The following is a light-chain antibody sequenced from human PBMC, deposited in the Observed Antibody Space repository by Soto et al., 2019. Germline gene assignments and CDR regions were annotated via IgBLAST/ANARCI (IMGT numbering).Light chain of an antibody. CDR1: QGVSSTY. V-gene: IGKV3-20*01. Sequence: EVVLTQSPGTLSLSPGERATLSCRASQGVSSTYLAWYQQKPGQAPRLLIYGGSGRATGIPDRFSGSGSGTDFTLTISILEHEDFAVYYCQHYGNSMYTFGQGTKLEIK. CDR3: QHYGNSMYT. CDR2: GGS. J-gene: IGKJ2*01.